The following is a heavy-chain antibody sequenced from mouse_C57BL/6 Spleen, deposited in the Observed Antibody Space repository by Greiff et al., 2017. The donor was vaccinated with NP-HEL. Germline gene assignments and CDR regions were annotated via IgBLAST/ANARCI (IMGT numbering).Heavy chain of an antibody. CDR2: IDPSDSYT. CDR1: GYTFTSYW. J-gene: IGHJ2*01. Sequence: QVQLQQPGAELVRPGTSVKLSCKASGYTFTSYWMHWVKQRPGQGLEWIGVIDPSDSYTNYNQKFKGKATLTVDTSSSTAYMQLSSLTSEDSAVYSCAFITTVVARGLDYWGQGTTLTVSS. CDR3: AFITTVVARGLDY. V-gene: IGHV1-59*01. D-gene: IGHD1-1*01.